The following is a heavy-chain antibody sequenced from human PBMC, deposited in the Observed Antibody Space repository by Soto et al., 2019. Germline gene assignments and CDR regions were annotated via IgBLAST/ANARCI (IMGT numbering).Heavy chain of an antibody. V-gene: IGHV3-53*02. CDR1: GFSISSNY. Sequence: ELQLVETGGGLIQTGGSLRLSCAASGFSISSNYIAWVRQPPGKGLEWVSTTFSGGNTEYAASVKGRCSISRDNYKNTLYLHMDNLRVEDTAVYYCARKPPSAIQWWAFGMDVWGQGTTVSVSS. D-gene: IGHD2-21*01. J-gene: IGHJ6*02. CDR3: ARKPPSAIQWWAFGMDV. CDR2: TFSGGNT.